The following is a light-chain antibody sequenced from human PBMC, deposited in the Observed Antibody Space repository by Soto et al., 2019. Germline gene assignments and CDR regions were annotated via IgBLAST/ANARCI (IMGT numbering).Light chain of an antibody. V-gene: IGLV2-18*02. CDR3: SSYTSRTTYG. CDR1: SSDVGLYNR. J-gene: IGLJ1*01. CDR2: EVS. Sequence: QSALTQPPSVSGSPGQSVTISCTGTSSDVGLYNRVSWYQQPPGTAPKLMIYEVSNRPSGVPDRFSGSKSGNTASLTISGLQAEDEADYYCSSYTSRTTYGFGAGTKLTV.